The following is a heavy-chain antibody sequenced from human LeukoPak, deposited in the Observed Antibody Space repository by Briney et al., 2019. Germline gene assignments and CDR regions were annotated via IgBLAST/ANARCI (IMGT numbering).Heavy chain of an antibody. V-gene: IGHV4-34*01. J-gene: IGHJ4*02. CDR1: GGSFSGYY. D-gene: IGHD5-12*01. CDR2: INHSGSN. Sequence: PSETLSLTCAVYGGSFSGYYWSWIRQPPGKGLEWIGEINHSGSNNYNPSLKSRVTIPVDTSKNQFSLKLSSVTAADTAGYYCASRGGGYDPRVQNDYWGQGTLVTVSS. CDR3: ASRGGGYDPRVQNDY.